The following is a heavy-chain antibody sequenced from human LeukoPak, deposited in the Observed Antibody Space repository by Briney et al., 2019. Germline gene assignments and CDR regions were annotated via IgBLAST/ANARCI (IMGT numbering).Heavy chain of an antibody. CDR1: GGSISSGDYY. D-gene: IGHD4/OR15-4a*01. CDR3: ARDRNYGALGYFDL. CDR2: IYYSGST. Sequence: PSQTLSLTCTVSGGSISSGDYYWSWIRQPPGKGLEWIGYIYYSGSTYYNPSLKSRVTISVDTSKNQFSLKLSSVTAADTAVYYCARDRNYGALGYFDLWGRGTLVTVSS. V-gene: IGHV4-30-4*01. J-gene: IGHJ2*01.